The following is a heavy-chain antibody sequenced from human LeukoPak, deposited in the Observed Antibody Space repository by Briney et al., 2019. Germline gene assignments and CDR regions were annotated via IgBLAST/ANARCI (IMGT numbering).Heavy chain of an antibody. CDR2: INHSGST. V-gene: IGHV4-34*01. D-gene: IGHD5-24*01. CDR1: GGSFSGYY. J-gene: IGHJ5*02. Sequence: PSETLSLTCAVSGGSFSGYYWNWIRQPPGKGLEWIGEINHSGSTNYNPSLKSRVTISVDTSKNQFSLKLSSVTAADTAVYYCARGPVMAWFDPWGQGTLVTVSS. CDR3: ARGPVMAWFDP.